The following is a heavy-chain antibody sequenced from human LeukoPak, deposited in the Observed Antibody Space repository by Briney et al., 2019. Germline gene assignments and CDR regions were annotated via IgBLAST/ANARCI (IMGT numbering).Heavy chain of an antibody. CDR1: GYTFTDYY. D-gene: IGHD5-18*01. CDR3: ARAGYSYGETINWFDP. J-gene: IGHJ5*02. Sequence: RASVKVSCKASGYTFTDYYIHWVRQAPGQGLEWMGWIIPNSGDTNYAQKFQGRVTITADESTSTAYMELSSLRSEDTAVYYCARAGYSYGETINWFDPWGQGTLVTVSS. V-gene: IGHV1-2*02. CDR2: IIPNSGDT.